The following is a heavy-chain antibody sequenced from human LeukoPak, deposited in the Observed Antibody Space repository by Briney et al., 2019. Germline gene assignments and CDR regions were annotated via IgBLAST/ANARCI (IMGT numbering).Heavy chain of an antibody. Sequence: PSETLSLTCTVSGGSISSYYWSWIRQPPGKGLEWIGYIYTSGSTNYNPSLKSRVTISVDTSMNQFSLKLSSVTAADTAVYYCARRIVGATNYYYYYYMDVWGKGTTVTVSS. CDR3: ARRIVGATNYYYYYYMDV. J-gene: IGHJ6*03. V-gene: IGHV4-4*09. D-gene: IGHD1-26*01. CDR1: GGSISSYY. CDR2: IYTSGST.